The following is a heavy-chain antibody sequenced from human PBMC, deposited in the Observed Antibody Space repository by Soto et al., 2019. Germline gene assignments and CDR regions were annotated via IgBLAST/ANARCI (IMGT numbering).Heavy chain of an antibody. V-gene: IGHV3-30*03. CDR2: ISYDGSNK. J-gene: IGHJ6*02. D-gene: IGHD6-19*01. CDR3: ASPRPSGWSSYYYYGMDV. Sequence: GGSLRLSCAASGFTFSSYGMHWVRQAPGKGLEWVAVISYDGSNKYYAYSVKGRFTISRDNSKNTLYLQMNSLRAEDTAVYYCASPRPSGWSSYYYYGMDVWGQGTTVTVSS. CDR1: GFTFSSYG.